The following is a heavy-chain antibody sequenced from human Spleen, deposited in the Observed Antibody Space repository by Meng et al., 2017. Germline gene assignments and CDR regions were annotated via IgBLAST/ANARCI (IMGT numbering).Heavy chain of an antibody. CDR3: ARGGSGGVDWFDP. D-gene: IGHD3-10*01. CDR2: MWGGASHM. J-gene: IGHJ5*02. Sequence: VQLLGSGGGLVQPGGSLTLSCAASGGLEWVAVMWGGASHMYYADSVKGRFTISRDDSKNTLYLQMSSLRAEDTAMYHCARGGSGGVDWFDPWGQGTLVTVSS. CDR1: G. V-gene: IGHV3-33*01.